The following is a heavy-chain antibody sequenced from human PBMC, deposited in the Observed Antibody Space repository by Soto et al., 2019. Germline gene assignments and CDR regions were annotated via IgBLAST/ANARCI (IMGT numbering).Heavy chain of an antibody. Sequence: ASVKVSCKASGYTFSSYVISWVRQAPGQGLEWMGWISAYNGNTNYAQKFQGRVTMTTDTSTSTAYMELRSLRSDDTAVYYCAREFCSGGSCYWVDYWGQGTLVTVS. CDR1: GYTFSSYV. D-gene: IGHD2-15*01. CDR3: AREFCSGGSCYWVDY. CDR2: ISAYNGNT. J-gene: IGHJ4*02. V-gene: IGHV1-18*01.